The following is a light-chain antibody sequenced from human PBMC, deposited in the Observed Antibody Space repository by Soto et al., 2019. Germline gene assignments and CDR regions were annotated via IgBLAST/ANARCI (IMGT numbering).Light chain of an antibody. CDR1: QSISVW. J-gene: IGKJ1*01. CDR2: KAS. V-gene: IGKV1-5*03. CDR3: QQYNSYSPT. Sequence: DIQMTQSPSTLSASVGDRATITCRASQSISVWLAWYQRKAGKAPNLLIYKASRLESGVPSRFSGSGSETEFTLTISGLQPGDSATYYCQQYNSYSPTFGQGTKVDIK.